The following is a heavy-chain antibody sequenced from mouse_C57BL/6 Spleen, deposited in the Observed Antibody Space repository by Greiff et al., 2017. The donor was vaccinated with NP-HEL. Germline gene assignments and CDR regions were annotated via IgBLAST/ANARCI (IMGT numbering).Heavy chain of an antibody. J-gene: IGHJ2*01. CDR2: ISDGGSYT. Sequence: GQVVESGGGLVKPGGSLKLSCAASGFTFSSYAMSWVRQTPEKRLEWVATISDGGSYTYYPDNVKGRFTISRDNAKYNLYLQMSHLKSEDTAMYYCASLWDVYYFDYWGQGTTLTVSS. CDR3: ASLWDVYYFDY. V-gene: IGHV5-4*01. CDR1: GFTFSSYA. D-gene: IGHD4-1*01.